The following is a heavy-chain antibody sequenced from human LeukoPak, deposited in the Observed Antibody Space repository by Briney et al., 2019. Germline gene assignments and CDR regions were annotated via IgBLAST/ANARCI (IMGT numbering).Heavy chain of an antibody. CDR2: ILYDGSNK. J-gene: IGHJ4*02. Sequence: GGSLRLSCAASGFTFDDYGMSWVRHAPGKGLEWVAVILYDGSNKYYADSVKGRFTISRDNSKNTLYLQMNSLRAEDTAVYYCAKANARYCSSTSCYDFDYWGQGTLVTVSS. CDR1: GFTFDDYG. CDR3: AKANARYCSSTSCYDFDY. D-gene: IGHD2-2*01. V-gene: IGHV3-30*18.